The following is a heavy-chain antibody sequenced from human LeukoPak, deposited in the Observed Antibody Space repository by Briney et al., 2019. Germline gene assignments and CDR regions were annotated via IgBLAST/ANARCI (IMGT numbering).Heavy chain of an antibody. CDR2: IYYSGST. Sequence: SETLSLTCTVSGGSISSSSYYWGWIRQPPGKGLEWIGSIYYSGSTYYNPSLKSRVTISVDTSKNQFSLKLSSVTAADTALYYCARRYQWLFHFDYWGQGTLVTVSS. D-gene: IGHD6-19*01. V-gene: IGHV4-39*01. J-gene: IGHJ4*02. CDR3: ARRYQWLFHFDY. CDR1: GGSISSSSYY.